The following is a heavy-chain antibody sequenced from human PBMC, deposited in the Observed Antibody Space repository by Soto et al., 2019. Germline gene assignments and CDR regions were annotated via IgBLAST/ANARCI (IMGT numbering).Heavy chain of an antibody. J-gene: IGHJ4*02. CDR2: IIPIFGTA. Sequence: QVQLVQSGAEVKKPGSSVKVSCKASGGTFSSYAISWVRQAPGQGLEWMGGIIPIFGTANYAQKFQGKVTITAAESTSTASMELSSLRSEDTAVYYCTISPAAEGRGRFDYWGQGTLVTVSS. V-gene: IGHV1-69*12. D-gene: IGHD6-13*01. CDR1: GGTFSSYA. CDR3: TISPAAEGRGRFDY.